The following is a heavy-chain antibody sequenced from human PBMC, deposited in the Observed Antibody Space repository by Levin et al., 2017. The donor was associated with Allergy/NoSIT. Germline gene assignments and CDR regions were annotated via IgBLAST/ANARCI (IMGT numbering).Heavy chain of an antibody. Sequence: GGSLRLSCTASGFNFSDFSINWVRQAPGKGLEWVSSISSRSSYIYYADSVKGRFTISRDNAKNSVYLQMDSLRVEDTAVFYCARAQGTMVTRAYYGFHYWGQGALVTVSS. D-gene: IGHD4/OR15-4a*01. CDR2: ISSRSSYI. CDR3: ARAQGTMVTRAYYGFHY. J-gene: IGHJ4*02. CDR1: GFNFSDFS. V-gene: IGHV3-21*01.